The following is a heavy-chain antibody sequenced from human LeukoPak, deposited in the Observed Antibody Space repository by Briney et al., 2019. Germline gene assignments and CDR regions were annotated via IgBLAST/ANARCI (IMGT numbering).Heavy chain of an antibody. V-gene: IGHV3-7*04. Sequence: GGSLRLSCVASGFSLSRYWMSCVRQARGKGLEWVGNIEQDGSEKDYVDSVKGRFTISRDNAKNSLYLQMHSLRAEDTAVYYCARDTRGYASFDYWGQGTLVTVSS. J-gene: IGHJ4*02. CDR2: IEQDGSEK. CDR1: GFSLSRYW. CDR3: ARDTRGYASFDY. D-gene: IGHD2-2*01.